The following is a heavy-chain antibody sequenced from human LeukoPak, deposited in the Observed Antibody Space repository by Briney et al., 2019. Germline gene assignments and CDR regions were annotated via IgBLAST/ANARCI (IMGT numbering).Heavy chain of an antibody. CDR2: ISSSSSYI. D-gene: IGHD3-10*01. V-gene: IGHV3-21*01. CDR1: GFTFSSYS. Sequence: GGSLRLSCAASGFTFSSYSMDWVRQAPGKGLEWVSSISSSSSYIYYADSVKGRFTISRDNAKNSLYLQMNSLRAEDTAVYYCASHYGSGSYYNWGQGTLVTVSS. J-gene: IGHJ4*02. CDR3: ASHYGSGSYYN.